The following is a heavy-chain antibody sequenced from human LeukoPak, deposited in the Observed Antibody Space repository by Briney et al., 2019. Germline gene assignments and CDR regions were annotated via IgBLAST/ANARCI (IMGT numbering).Heavy chain of an antibody. D-gene: IGHD3-10*01. Sequence: SVKVSCKASGYTFSAYNMHWVRQAPGQGLEWMGWINLDWGGTDYAQKFQGRVTMTKDTSISTAYMELSRLRSDDTAVYYCARATVRGVREFDPWGQGTLVTVSS. V-gene: IGHV1-2*02. J-gene: IGHJ5*02. CDR1: GYTFSAYN. CDR3: ARATVRGVREFDP. CDR2: INLDWGGT.